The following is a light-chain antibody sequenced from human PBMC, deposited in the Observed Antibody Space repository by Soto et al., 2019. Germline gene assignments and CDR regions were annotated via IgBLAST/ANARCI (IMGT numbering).Light chain of an antibody. J-gene: IGLJ2*01. CDR3: QSYDSSLSAYVV. CDR1: SSNIGAGHD. CDR2: GNS. Sequence: QSVLTQPPSVSGAPGKRVTISCTGSSSNIGAGHDVHWYQQLPGTAPKLLIYGNSNRPSGVPDRFSGSKSGTSASLAITGLQAEDEADYYCQSYDSSLSAYVVFGGGTKVTVL. V-gene: IGLV1-40*01.